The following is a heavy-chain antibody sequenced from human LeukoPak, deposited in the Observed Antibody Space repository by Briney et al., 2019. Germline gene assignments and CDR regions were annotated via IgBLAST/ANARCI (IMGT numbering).Heavy chain of an antibody. Sequence: GGTLRLSCAASGFTFSSYGMSWVRQAPGKGLEWVSAISGSGGSTYYADSVKGRFTISRDNSKNTLYLQMNSLRAEDTAVYYCAMKAVPRPRLHDAFDFWGQGTVVSVSS. J-gene: IGHJ3*01. CDR3: AMKAVPRPRLHDAFDF. CDR2: ISGSGGST. D-gene: IGHD5-24*01. CDR1: GFTFSSYG. V-gene: IGHV3-23*01.